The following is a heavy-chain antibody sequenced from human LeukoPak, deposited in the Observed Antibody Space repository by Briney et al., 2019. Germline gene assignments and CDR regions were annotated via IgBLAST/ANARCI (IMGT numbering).Heavy chain of an antibody. V-gene: IGHV1-18*01. CDR2: ISAYNGNT. Sequence: ASVKVSCKASGYTFTAYGISWVRQAPGQGLEWMGWISAYNGNTNYAQKLQGRVTMTTDTSTSTAYLEPRSLRSDDTAVYYCARDGVAAVGRDYYYYYGMDVWGQGTTVTVSS. D-gene: IGHD6-13*01. J-gene: IGHJ6*02. CDR3: ARDGVAAVGRDYYYYYGMDV. CDR1: GYTFTAYG.